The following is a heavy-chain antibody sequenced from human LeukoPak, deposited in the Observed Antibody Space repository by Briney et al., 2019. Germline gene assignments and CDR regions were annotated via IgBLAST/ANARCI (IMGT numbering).Heavy chain of an antibody. CDR1: GFTVSDNY. CDR3: ARVRSYCSGSNCCYYFAY. J-gene: IGHJ4*02. D-gene: IGHD2-15*01. Sequence: LGGSLRLSCAASGFTVSDNYMSWVRQAPGKGLEWVSVIYSGGSTYYADSVKGRFTISRDNSKNTLYLQMNSLRAEDTAVYYCARVRSYCSGSNCCYYFAYWGQGTLVTVSS. CDR2: IYSGGST. V-gene: IGHV3-66*01.